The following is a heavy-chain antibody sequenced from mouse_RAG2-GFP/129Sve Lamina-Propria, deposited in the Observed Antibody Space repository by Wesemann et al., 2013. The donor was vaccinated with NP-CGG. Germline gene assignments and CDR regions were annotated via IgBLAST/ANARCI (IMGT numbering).Heavy chain of an antibody. CDR2: IHPNSGST. D-gene: IGHD2-4*01. J-gene: IGHJ2*01. V-gene: IGHV1-64*01. CDR3: ARRDYDYDAVDY. Sequence: VQLQQSGAELVKPGASVKLSCKASGYTFTSYWMHWVKQRPGQGLEWIGMIHPNSGSTNYNEKFKSKATLTVDKSSSTAYMQLSSLTSEDSAVYYCARRDYDYDAVDYWGQGTTLTVSS. CDR1: GYTFTSYW.